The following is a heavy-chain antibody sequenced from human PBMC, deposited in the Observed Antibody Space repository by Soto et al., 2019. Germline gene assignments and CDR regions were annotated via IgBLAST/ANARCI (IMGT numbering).Heavy chain of an antibody. V-gene: IGHV4-31*02. CDR2: IYYSGST. CDR3: ARGVDSWSGYLF. Sequence: SETLSLTXTVSGGSISSGGYYWSWIRQHPGKGLEWIGYIYYSGSTYYNPSLKSRVTISVDTSKNQFSLKLSSVTAADRGVYYCARGVDSWSGYLFWGQGTPVTVSS. J-gene: IGHJ4*02. D-gene: IGHD3-3*01. CDR1: GGSISSGGYY.